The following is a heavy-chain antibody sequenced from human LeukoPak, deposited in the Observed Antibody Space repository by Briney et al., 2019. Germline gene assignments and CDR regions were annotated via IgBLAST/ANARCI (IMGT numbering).Heavy chain of an antibody. J-gene: IGHJ6*02. CDR3: TTGDV. V-gene: IGHV3-15*01. CDR2: IKSKTDGGTT. CDR1: GFTFSSSYG. Sequence: GRSLRLSCAASGFTFSSSYGIHWVRQAPGKGLEWVGRIKSKTDGGTTDYAAPVKGRFTISRDDSKNTLYLQMNSLKTEDTAVYYCTTGDVWGQGTTVTVSS.